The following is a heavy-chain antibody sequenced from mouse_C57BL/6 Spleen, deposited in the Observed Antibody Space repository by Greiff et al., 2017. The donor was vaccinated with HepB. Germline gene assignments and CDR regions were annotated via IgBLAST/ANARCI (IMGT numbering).Heavy chain of an antibody. D-gene: IGHD4-1*01. CDR2: IRSKSNNYAT. J-gene: IGHJ4*01. CDR1: GFSFNTYA. Sequence: EAGGGLVQPKGSLKLSCAASGFSFNTYAMNWVRQAPGKGLEWVARIRSKSNNYATYYADSVKDRFTISRDDSESMLYLQMNNLKTEDTAMYYCVRLTGPYYYAMDYWGQGTSVTVSS. V-gene: IGHV10-1*01. CDR3: VRLTGPYYYAMDY.